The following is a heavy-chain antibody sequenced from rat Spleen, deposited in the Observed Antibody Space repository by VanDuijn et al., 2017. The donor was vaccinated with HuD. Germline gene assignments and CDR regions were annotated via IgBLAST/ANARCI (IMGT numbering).Heavy chain of an antibody. CDR2: INYSGST. D-gene: IGHD1-9*01. Sequence: EVQLQESGPGLVKPSQSLSLTCSVTGHSITSTYRWNWIRKFPGNKMEWMGYINYSGSTGHNPSLRSRVSISRDTSKNQFFLQLNSVTTEDTATYYCARHPTYYGFDGDWFACWGQGTLVTVSS. CDR1: GHSITSTY. V-gene: IGHV3-1*01. J-gene: IGHJ3*01. CDR3: ARHPTYYGFDGDWFAC.